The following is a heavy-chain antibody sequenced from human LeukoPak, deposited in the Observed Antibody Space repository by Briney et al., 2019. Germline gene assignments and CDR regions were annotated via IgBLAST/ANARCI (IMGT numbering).Heavy chain of an antibody. V-gene: IGHV3-73*01. CDR3: TVGVY. CDR1: GFTFSGSV. CDR2: IRSKADNDAT. Sequence: PGGSLKLSCAASGFTFSGSVLLWVRQASGRGLEWLGRIRSKADNDATAYAASVKGRFTISRGDSRNTAYLQMNSLKTEDTAMYYRTVGVYWGQGTLVTVSS. J-gene: IGHJ4*02.